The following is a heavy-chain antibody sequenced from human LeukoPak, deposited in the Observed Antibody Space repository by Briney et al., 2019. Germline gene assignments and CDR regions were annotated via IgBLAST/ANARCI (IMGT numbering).Heavy chain of an antibody. CDR2: IKQDGSEK. CDR3: VRGSSGTVVRGVAWAWLDP. V-gene: IGHV3-7*05. Sequence: GGSLRLSCVASGFTFSNYWMTWVRQAPGKGLEWVANIKQDGSEKHFVDPVRGRFTISRDNAKDSLYLQMNSLRAEDTAVYYCVRGSSGTVVRGVAWAWLDPWGQGTLVTVSS. D-gene: IGHD3-10*01. J-gene: IGHJ5*02. CDR1: GFTFSNYW.